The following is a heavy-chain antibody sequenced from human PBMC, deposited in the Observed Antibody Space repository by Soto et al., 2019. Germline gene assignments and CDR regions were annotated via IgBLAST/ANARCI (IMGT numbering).Heavy chain of an antibody. CDR2: IIPILGIA. Sequence: QVQLVQSGAEVKKPGSSEKVSCKASGGTFSSYTISWVRQAPGQGLEWMGRIIPILGIANYAQKFQGRVTITADKSTSTAYMELSSLRSEDTAVYYCASTDYYDSSGVDYWGQGTLVTVSS. V-gene: IGHV1-69*02. CDR1: GGTFSSYT. J-gene: IGHJ4*02. D-gene: IGHD3-22*01. CDR3: ASTDYYDSSGVDY.